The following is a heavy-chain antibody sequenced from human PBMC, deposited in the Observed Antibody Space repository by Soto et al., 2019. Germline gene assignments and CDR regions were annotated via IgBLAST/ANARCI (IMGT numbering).Heavy chain of an antibody. CDR1: GGSINYNSYY. CDR3: ARLVVVAPVANA. CDR2: IFYAGTT. V-gene: IGHV4-39*02. D-gene: IGHD2-2*01. J-gene: IGHJ5*02. Sequence: SETLSLTCSVSGGSINYNSYYWGWIRQPPGKGLEWVGGIFYAGTTYYSPSLKDRVTISVDTSKNSFSLNLTSVTAADTAVYFCARLVVVAPVANAWGQGTLVTVSS.